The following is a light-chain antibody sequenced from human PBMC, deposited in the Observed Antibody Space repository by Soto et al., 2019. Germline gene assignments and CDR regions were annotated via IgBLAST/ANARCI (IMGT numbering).Light chain of an antibody. V-gene: IGKV1-12*01. CDR3: QHIGV. Sequence: DIQMTQSPSSVSASVGDRVTITCRASQGLSSWLAWYQQKPGKAPELLIFATSTLQSGVPSRFSGRGSGTDFTLTISRLQPEDFATYYCQHIGVFGPGTQVDI. CDR1: QGLSSW. J-gene: IGKJ3*01. CDR2: ATS.